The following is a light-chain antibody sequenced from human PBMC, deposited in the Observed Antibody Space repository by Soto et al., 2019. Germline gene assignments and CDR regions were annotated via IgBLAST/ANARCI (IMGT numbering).Light chain of an antibody. Sequence: QSALTQPASVSASPGQSITISCIGTSSDVGNYNLVSWYQQHPGKAPKLMIYEGSKRPSGVSNRFSGSKSGNTASLTISGLQAEDEADYFCSSYTTTNTLWVFGGGTKLTVL. V-gene: IGLV2-14*02. CDR1: SSDVGNYNL. CDR3: SSYTTTNTLWV. J-gene: IGLJ3*02. CDR2: EGS.